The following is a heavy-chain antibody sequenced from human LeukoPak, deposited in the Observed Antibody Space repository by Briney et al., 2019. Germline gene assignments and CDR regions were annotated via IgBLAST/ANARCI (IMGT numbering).Heavy chain of an antibody. J-gene: IGHJ4*02. CDR2: ISSSSSYI. CDR3: AKDSPSRTATTEVPVDY. D-gene: IGHD1/OR15-1a*01. Sequence: GGSLRLSCAASGFTFRDYTMNWVRQAPGKGLEWVASISSSSSYIYFANSVRGRFTISRDNAKNSLYLQMNSLRAEDTAVYYCAKDSPSRTATTEVPVDYWGQGTLVTVSS. V-gene: IGHV3-21*01. CDR1: GFTFRDYT.